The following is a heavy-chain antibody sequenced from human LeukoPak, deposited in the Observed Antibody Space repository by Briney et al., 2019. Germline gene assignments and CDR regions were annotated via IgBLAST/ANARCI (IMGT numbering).Heavy chain of an antibody. D-gene: IGHD3-10*01. J-gene: IGHJ4*02. CDR2: IGTAGDP. V-gene: IGHV3-13*05. CDR3: TTYYLLVRTFDY. CDR1: GFTFSSYD. Sequence: GGSLRLSCAASGFTFSSYDMHWVRQATGKGLEWVSAIGTAGDPYYPGSVKGRFTISRENAKNSLYLQMNSLRAGDTAVYYCTTYYLLVRTFDYWGQGTLVTVSS.